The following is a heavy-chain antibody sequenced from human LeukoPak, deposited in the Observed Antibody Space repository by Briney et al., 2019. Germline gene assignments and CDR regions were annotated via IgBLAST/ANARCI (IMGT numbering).Heavy chain of an antibody. Sequence: ASVKVSCKASGYTFTSYDINWVRQAPGQGLEWMGWINPNSGGTNYAQKFQGRVTMTRDTSISTAYMELSRLRSDDTAVYYCARYCSSTSCHSWGAFDIWGQGTMVTVSS. CDR1: GYTFTSYD. V-gene: IGHV1-2*02. J-gene: IGHJ3*02. CDR3: ARYCSSTSCHSWGAFDI. CDR2: INPNSGGT. D-gene: IGHD2-2*01.